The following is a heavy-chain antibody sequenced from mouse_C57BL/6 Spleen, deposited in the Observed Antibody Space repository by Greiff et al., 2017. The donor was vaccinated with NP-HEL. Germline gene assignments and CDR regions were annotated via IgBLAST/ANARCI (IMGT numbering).Heavy chain of an antibody. V-gene: IGHV1-62-2*01. D-gene: IGHD4-1*01. CDR2: FYPGSGSI. Sequence: EYTIHWVKQRLGQGLEWIGWFYPGSGSIKYNEKFKDKATLTADKSSSTVYMELSRLTSEDSAVYFCARHEEELGDWYFDVWGTGTTVTVSS. J-gene: IGHJ1*03. CDR3: ARHEEELGDWYFDV. CDR1: EYT.